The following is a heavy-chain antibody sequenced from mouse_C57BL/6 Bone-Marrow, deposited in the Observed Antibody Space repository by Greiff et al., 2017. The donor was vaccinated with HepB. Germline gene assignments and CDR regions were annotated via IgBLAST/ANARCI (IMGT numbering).Heavy chain of an antibody. CDR3: ARGYYGSRYYFDY. V-gene: IGHV1-69*01. D-gene: IGHD1-1*01. J-gene: IGHJ2*01. CDR2: IDPSDSYT. Sequence: QVQLKQPGAELVMPGASVKLSCKASGYTFTSYWMHWVKQRPGQGLEWIGEIDPSDSYTNYNQKFKGKSTLTVDKSSSTAYMQLSSLTSEDSAVYYCARGYYGSRYYFDYWGQGTTLTVSS. CDR1: GYTFTSYW.